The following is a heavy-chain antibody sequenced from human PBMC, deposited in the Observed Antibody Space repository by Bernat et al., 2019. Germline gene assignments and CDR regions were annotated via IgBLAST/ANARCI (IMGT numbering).Heavy chain of an antibody. CDR2: IKSKTDGGTT. V-gene: IGHV3-15*01. D-gene: IGHD5-12*01. CDR3: TTAGDGYNFFTFDY. Sequence: EVQLVESGGGLVKPGGSIRLSCAASGFTFSNAWMSWVRQAPGKGLEWVGRIKSKTDGGTTDYAAPVKGRFTISRDDSKNTLYLQMNSLKTEDTAVYYCTTAGDGYNFFTFDYWGQGTLVTVSS. CDR1: GFTFSNAW. J-gene: IGHJ4*02.